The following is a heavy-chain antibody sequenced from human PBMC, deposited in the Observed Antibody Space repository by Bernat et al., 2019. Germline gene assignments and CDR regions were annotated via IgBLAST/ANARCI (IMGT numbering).Heavy chain of an antibody. CDR3: ARDQSRYLDWLTQGYYYYGMDV. J-gene: IGHJ6*02. D-gene: IGHD3-9*01. CDR2: INPNSGGT. V-gene: IGHV1-2*02. CDR1: GYTFTGYY. Sequence: QVQLVQSGAEVKKPGASVKVSCKASGYTFTGYYMHWVRQAPGQGLEWMGWINPNSGGTNYAQKFQGRVTMTRDTAISTAYMELSRLRSDDTAVYYCARDQSRYLDWLTQGYYYYGMDVWGQGTTVTVPS.